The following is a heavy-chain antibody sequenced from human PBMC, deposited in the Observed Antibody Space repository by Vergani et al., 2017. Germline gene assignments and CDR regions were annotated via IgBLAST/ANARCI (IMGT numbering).Heavy chain of an antibody. CDR3: ARDLFTIAGYMDV. CDR1: GFTFSSYA. J-gene: IGHJ6*02. V-gene: IGHV3-30-3*01. Sequence: VQLVESGGGVVQPGRSLRLSCAASGFTFSSYAMHWVRQAPGKGLEWVAVISYDGSNKYYADSVKGRFTISRDNSKNTLYLQMNSLRAEDTAVYYCARDLFTIAGYMDVWGQGTTVTVSS. D-gene: IGHD3-9*01. CDR2: ISYDGSNK.